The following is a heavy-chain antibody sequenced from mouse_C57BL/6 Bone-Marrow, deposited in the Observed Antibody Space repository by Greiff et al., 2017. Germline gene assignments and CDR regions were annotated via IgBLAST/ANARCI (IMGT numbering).Heavy chain of an antibody. V-gene: IGHV1-64*01. CDR3: ARADYYGSSPY. CDR1: GYTFTSYW. D-gene: IGHD1-1*01. J-gene: IGHJ2*01. CDR2: IHPNSGST. Sequence: QVQLQQPGAELVKPGASVKLSCKASGYTFTSYWMHWVKQRPGQGLEWIGMIHPNSGSTNYNEKFKSKATLTVDKSSSTAYMQLRSLTSEDSAVYYCARADYYGSSPYWGQGTTLTVSS.